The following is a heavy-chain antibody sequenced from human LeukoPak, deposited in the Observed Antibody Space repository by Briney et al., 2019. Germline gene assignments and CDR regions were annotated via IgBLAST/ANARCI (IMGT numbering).Heavy chain of an antibody. Sequence: SETLSLTCTVSGGSISSGGYYWSWIRQHPGKGLEWIGYIYYNGSTYYNPSLKSRVTISVDTSKNQFSLKLSSVTAADTAVYYCARDRSGYASYFDYWGQGTLVTVSS. V-gene: IGHV4-31*03. CDR1: GGSISSGGYY. CDR2: IYYNGST. D-gene: IGHD5-12*01. CDR3: ARDRSGYASYFDY. J-gene: IGHJ4*02.